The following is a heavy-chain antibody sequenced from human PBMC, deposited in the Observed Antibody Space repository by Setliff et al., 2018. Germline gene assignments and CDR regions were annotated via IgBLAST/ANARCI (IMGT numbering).Heavy chain of an antibody. V-gene: IGHV4-31*03. Sequence: SETLSLTCTVSGGSISSGGYYWSWIRQHPGKGLEWIGYIYYSGSTYYNPSLKSRVTISVDTSKNQFSLKLSSVTAADTAVCYCARVSQLVVLSLYYYYGMDVWGQGTTVTVSS. CDR2: IYYSGST. D-gene: IGHD6-6*01. J-gene: IGHJ6*02. CDR3: ARVSQLVVLSLYYYYGMDV. CDR1: GGSISSGGYY.